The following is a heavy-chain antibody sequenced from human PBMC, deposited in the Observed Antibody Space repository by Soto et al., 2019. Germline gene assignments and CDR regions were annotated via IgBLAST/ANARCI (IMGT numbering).Heavy chain of an antibody. CDR1: GFTFSNYA. V-gene: IGHV3-23*01. J-gene: IGHJ4*02. CDR2: VNNGGGGT. CDR3: AKERLGRGIDY. D-gene: IGHD3-10*01. Sequence: EVFLLDSGGGLVQPGGSLRLSCAASGFTFSNYAMTWVRQVPGQGPEWISTVNNGGGGTYYADSVKGRFTISRDNSKNTVYLQVSSLRAEDTAVYYCAKERLGRGIDYCGQGILVTVSS.